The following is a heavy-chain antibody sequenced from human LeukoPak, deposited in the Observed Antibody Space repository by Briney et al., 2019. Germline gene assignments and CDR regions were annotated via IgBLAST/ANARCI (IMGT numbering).Heavy chain of an antibody. D-gene: IGHD6-25*01. J-gene: IGHJ4*02. CDR2: ISGDGGST. V-gene: IGHV3-43*02. CDR3: AKGGQWRLLD. CDR1: GFTFHNYA. Sequence: PGGALRLSCAASGFTFHNYAMHWLRQAPAKGLEWVSLISGDGGSTYYADSVKGRFTISRDNSKNSLYLQMNSLRTEDTAVYYCAKGGQWRLLDWGQGTLVTVSS.